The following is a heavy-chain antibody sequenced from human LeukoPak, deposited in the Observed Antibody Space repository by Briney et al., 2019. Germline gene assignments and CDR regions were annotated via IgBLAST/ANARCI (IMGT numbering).Heavy chain of an antibody. Sequence: GGSLRLSCEASGFTFGSYAMYWVRQAPGKGLEWVAGIFGSGGSPHYADSVKGRFTISRDNPKNTVYLQINSLRAEDTAVYYCGKTTAGYSSGQKPAWPVDYWGQGTLVTVSS. D-gene: IGHD5-18*01. J-gene: IGHJ4*02. V-gene: IGHV3-23*01. CDR1: GFTFGSYA. CDR2: IFGSGGSP. CDR3: GKTTAGYSSGQKPAWPVDY.